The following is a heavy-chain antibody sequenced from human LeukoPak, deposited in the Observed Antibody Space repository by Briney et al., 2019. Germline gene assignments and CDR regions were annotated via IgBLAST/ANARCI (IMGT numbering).Heavy chain of an antibody. J-gene: IGHJ4*02. CDR3: AKDLGSGYLDY. D-gene: IGHD3-3*01. V-gene: IGHV3-30*18. CDR1: GFTFSSYG. CDR2: ISYDGSNK. Sequence: GGSLRLSCAASGFTFSSYGMHWVRQAPGKGLEWVAVISYDGSNKYYADSVKGRFTISRDNSKNTLYLQMNSLRAEDTAVYYCAKDLGSGYLDYWGQGTLVTISS.